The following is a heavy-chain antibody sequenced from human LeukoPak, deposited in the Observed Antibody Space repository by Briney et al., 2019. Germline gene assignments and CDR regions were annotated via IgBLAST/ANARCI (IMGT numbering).Heavy chain of an antibody. D-gene: IGHD1-1*01. J-gene: IGHJ4*02. CDR3: ARVPRESNSH. CDR2: MNPNSRHT. Sequence: ASVKVSCKASGYTFSNYDINWLRQATGQGLEWMGYMNPNSRHTVYAQKFQGRVTMTRDTSISTAYMELSSLRFDDTAVYYCARVPRESNSHWGQGTLVTVSS. CDR1: GYTFSNYD. V-gene: IGHV1-8*01.